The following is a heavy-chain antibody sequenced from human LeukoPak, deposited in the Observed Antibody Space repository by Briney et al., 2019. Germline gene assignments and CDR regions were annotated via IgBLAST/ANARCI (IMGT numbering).Heavy chain of an antibody. CDR1: GYTFADYY. CDR3: ARANFLYCSSTTCLFDY. D-gene: IGHD2-2*01. Sequence: ASVKVSCKASGYTFADYYMHWVRQAPGQGFEWMGWINPNDGDTNYAQKFQGRVTMTRDTSISTTHMEVSRLRSDDTAVYYCARANFLYCSSTTCLFDYWGQGTLVTVSS. CDR2: INPNDGDT. J-gene: IGHJ4*02. V-gene: IGHV1-2*02.